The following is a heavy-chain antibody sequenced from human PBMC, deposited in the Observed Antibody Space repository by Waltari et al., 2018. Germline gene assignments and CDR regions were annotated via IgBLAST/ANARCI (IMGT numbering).Heavy chain of an antibody. CDR3: ARGRPSGYYYDSSGPLDY. CDR2: IWYDGSNK. D-gene: IGHD3-22*01. J-gene: IGHJ4*02. Sequence: QVQLVESGGGVVQPGSSLRLSCAASGFTFSSYGMPWVRQAPGKGLEWVAVIWYDGSNKYYADAVKGRFTIARDNSKNTLYLQMNSLRAEDTAVYYCARGRPSGYYYDSSGPLDYWGQGTLVTVSS. CDR1: GFTFSSYG. V-gene: IGHV3-33*01.